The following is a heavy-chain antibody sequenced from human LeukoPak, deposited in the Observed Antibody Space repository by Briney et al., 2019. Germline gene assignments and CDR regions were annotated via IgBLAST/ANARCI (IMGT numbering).Heavy chain of an antibody. D-gene: IGHD6-13*01. CDR1: GFTFTNYE. CDR3: ARGIAATGTDLDY. V-gene: IGHV3-48*03. CDR2: ISSSGATK. Sequence: GGSLRLSCAASGFTFTNYEMHWVRQAPGKGLEWLSYISSSGATKYYADSVKGRFTISRDNAKNPLYLQMSSLRDEDTAVYYCARGIAATGTDLDYWGQGTLVTVSS. J-gene: IGHJ4*02.